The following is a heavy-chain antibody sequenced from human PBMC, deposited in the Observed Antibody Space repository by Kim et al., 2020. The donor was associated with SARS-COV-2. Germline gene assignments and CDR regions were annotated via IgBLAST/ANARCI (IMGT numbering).Heavy chain of an antibody. D-gene: IGHD3-9*01. Sequence: GGSLRLSCAASGFTFDDYAMHWVRQAPGKGLEWVSLISGDGGSTYYADSVKGRFTISRDNSKNSLYLQMNSLRTEDTALYYCAKDSLYYDILTAVGGLYYYGMDVWGQGTTVTVSS. V-gene: IGHV3-43*02. CDR1: GFTFDDYA. J-gene: IGHJ6*02. CDR2: ISGDGGST. CDR3: AKDSLYYDILTAVGGLYYYGMDV.